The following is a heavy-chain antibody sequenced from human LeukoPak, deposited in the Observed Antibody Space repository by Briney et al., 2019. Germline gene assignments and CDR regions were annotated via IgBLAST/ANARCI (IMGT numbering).Heavy chain of an antibody. V-gene: IGHV4-39*07. CDR2: VYYSGSI. Sequence: SETLSLTCRVSGDSITSAAYYWAWLRQPPGKGLEWIGSVYYSGSIKYNPSLKGRVSISRDMSKNQFSLNLNSVNATDTAVYYCARREYAALFDPWGQGTLVTVSS. CDR1: GDSITSAAYY. J-gene: IGHJ5*02. D-gene: IGHD2/OR15-2a*01. CDR3: ARREYAALFDP.